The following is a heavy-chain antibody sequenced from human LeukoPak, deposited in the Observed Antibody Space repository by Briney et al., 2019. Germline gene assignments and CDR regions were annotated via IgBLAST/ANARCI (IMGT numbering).Heavy chain of an antibody. Sequence: GGSLRLSCAASGFTVGSNTMSWVRQAPGKGLERVSIIYSGGSTSYADSVKGRFTISRDNSKNTLYLQMNSQRTEDTAVYYCARGGSYFDISGYYFYWGQGTLVTVSS. CDR1: GFTVGSNT. J-gene: IGHJ4*02. D-gene: IGHD3-22*01. CDR3: ARGGSYFDISGYYFY. V-gene: IGHV3-66*01. CDR2: IYSGGST.